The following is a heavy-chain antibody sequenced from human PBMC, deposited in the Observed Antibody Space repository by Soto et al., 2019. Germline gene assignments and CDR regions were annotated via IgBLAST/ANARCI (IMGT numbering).Heavy chain of an antibody. J-gene: IGHJ4*02. V-gene: IGHV3-30*04. CDR3: ARERVAGYYNVIGY. CDR2: LSYDVRNK. D-gene: IGHD3-22*01. Sequence: SLRLSCAASGFSFSTYSMHWVRQAPGKGLEWVAVLSYDVRNKFYADSVKGRFIISRDNAKSTLYLQMSSLRTEDTAVYYCARERVAGYYNVIGYWGQGTLVTVSS. CDR1: GFSFSTYS.